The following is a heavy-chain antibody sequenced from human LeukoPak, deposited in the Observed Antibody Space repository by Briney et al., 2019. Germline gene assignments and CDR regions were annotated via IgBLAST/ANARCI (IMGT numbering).Heavy chain of an antibody. D-gene: IGHD4-17*01. Sequence: GGSLRLSCAASGFTFSSYGMHWVRQAPGKGLEWVAVISYDGSNKYYADSVKGRFTISRDNSKNTLYLQMNSLRAEDTAVYYCAKGPPPKRTTVTTYDAFDIWGQGTMVTVSS. CDR2: ISYDGSNK. CDR3: AKGPPPKRTTVTTYDAFDI. V-gene: IGHV3-30*18. J-gene: IGHJ3*02. CDR1: GFTFSSYG.